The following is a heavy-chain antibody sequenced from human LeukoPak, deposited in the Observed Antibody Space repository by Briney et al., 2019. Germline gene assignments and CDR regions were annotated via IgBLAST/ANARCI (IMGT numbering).Heavy chain of an antibody. D-gene: IGHD6-25*01. V-gene: IGHV1-2*02. Sequence: ASVKVSCKASGYTFTDYYIHWVRQAPGQGLEWMAWMNPNSGGTSHAQKFQGRVTMTRDTSISTGYMELSRLRFDDTAVYYCAINKAAKSLDYWGQGTLVTVSS. CDR2: MNPNSGGT. CDR1: GYTFTDYY. J-gene: IGHJ4*02. CDR3: AINKAAKSLDY.